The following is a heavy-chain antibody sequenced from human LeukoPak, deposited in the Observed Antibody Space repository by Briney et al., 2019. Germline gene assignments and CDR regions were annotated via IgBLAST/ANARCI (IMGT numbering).Heavy chain of an antibody. CDR1: GDSVSSNSAA. CDR3: ARVGRTRSQNWKDAFDI. D-gene: IGHD1-1*01. J-gene: IGHJ3*02. V-gene: IGHV6-1*01. CDR2: TYYSSKWYN. Sequence: SQTLSLTCAISGDSVSSNSAAWTWIRQSPSRGLEWLGRTYYSSKWYNNYAVSVKSRITINPDTSKNQFSLQLNSVTPEDTAVYYCARVGRTRSQNWKDAFDIWGQGTMVTVPS.